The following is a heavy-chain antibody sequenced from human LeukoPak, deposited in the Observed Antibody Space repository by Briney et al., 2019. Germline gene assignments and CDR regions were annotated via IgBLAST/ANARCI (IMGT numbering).Heavy chain of an antibody. CDR3: ARERSGYPYYFDY. CDR2: IYYSGST. D-gene: IGHD3-3*01. Sequence: SETLSLTCTVSGGSISSGGYYWSWIRQHPGKGLEWIGYIYYSGSTYYNPSLKSRVTISVDTSKNQFSLKLSSVTAADTAVHYCARERSGYPYYFDYWGQGALVTVSS. V-gene: IGHV4-31*03. CDR1: GGSISSGGYY. J-gene: IGHJ4*02.